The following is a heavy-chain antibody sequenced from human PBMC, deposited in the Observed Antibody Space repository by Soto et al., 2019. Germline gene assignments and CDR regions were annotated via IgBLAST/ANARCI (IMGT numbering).Heavy chain of an antibody. CDR2: ISGSGGST. CDR1: GFTFSSYA. Sequence: GGSPRLSCAASGFTFSSYAMSWVRQAPGKGLEWVSAISGSGGSTYYADSVKGRFTISRDNSKNTLYLQMNSLRAEDTAVYYCAKDSGRVLLWFGEFQYWGQGTLVTVSS. J-gene: IGHJ4*02. CDR3: AKDSGRVLLWFGEFQY. V-gene: IGHV3-23*01. D-gene: IGHD3-10*01.